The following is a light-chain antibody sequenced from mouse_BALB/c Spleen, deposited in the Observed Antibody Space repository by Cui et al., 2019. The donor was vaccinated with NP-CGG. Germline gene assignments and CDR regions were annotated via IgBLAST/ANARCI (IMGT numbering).Light chain of an antibody. J-gene: IGLJ1*01. CDR3: ALWYSNHWV. CDR2: GTN. Sequence: QAVVTQESALTTSPGETVTLTCRSITGAVTTSNYANWVQEKPDHLFSGLIGGTNNRVPGVPARFSGSLTGDKAALTITGAQTEDEAIYFCALWYSNHWVFGGGTKLTVL. V-gene: IGLV1*01. CDR1: TGAVTTSNY.